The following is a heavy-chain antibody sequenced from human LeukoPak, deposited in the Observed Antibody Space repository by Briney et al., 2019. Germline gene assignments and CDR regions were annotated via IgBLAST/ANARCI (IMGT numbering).Heavy chain of an antibody. CDR2: IGSSGHTK. CDR3: AKADATIGGAFDT. V-gene: IGHV3-48*03. J-gene: IGHJ3*02. D-gene: IGHD3-16*01. Sequence: GGSLRLSCVASGFIFSNYEMNWVRQAPGKGLEWVSYIGSSGHTKKYADSLKGRFTISRDNPRSTLYLEMNILRAADTAVYYCAKADATIGGAFDTWGQGTMVIVSS. CDR1: GFIFSNYE.